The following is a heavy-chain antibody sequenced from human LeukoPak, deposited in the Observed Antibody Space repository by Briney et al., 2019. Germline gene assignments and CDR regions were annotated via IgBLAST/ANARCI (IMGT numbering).Heavy chain of an antibody. CDR2: ISGSGAGT. CDR3: VAWGNSGNS. Sequence: GGSLRLSCAASGFIFSSYAMIWVRQAPGKGLEWVSAISGSGAGTFYADSVKGRFTISRDNSKNTLYLQMNGLRAEDTAVYYCVAWGNSGNSWGQGTMVIVSS. V-gene: IGHV3-23*01. CDR1: GFIFSSYA. D-gene: IGHD1-26*01. J-gene: IGHJ3*01.